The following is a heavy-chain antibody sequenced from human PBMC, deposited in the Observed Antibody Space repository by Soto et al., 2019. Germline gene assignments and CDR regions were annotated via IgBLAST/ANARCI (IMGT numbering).Heavy chain of an antibody. V-gene: IGHV4-30-2*01. CDR1: GGSINSGGYS. J-gene: IGHJ4*02. CDR3: ARAFPAMGLFDY. D-gene: IGHD2-8*01. Sequence: SETLSLTCDVSGGSINSGGYSGSWIRQPPGKGLEWIGYLYHGGATYSNPSLKSRVSISVDWSKNQFSLKLSSVTAADTAVYYRARAFPAMGLFDYWGPGILVTVSS. CDR2: LYHGGAT.